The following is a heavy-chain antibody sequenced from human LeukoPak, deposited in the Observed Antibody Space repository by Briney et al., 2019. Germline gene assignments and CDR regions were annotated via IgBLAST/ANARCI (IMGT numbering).Heavy chain of an antibody. Sequence: SETLSLTCAVSGGSISSSNWWSWVRQPPGKGLEWIGEIYHSGSTNYNPSLKSRVTISVDTSKNQFSLKLSSVTAADTAVYYCARSSSYWRWFDPWGQGTLVTVSS. V-gene: IGHV4-4*02. CDR3: ARSSSYWRWFDP. CDR2: IYHSGST. D-gene: IGHD1-26*01. CDR1: GGSISSSNW. J-gene: IGHJ5*02.